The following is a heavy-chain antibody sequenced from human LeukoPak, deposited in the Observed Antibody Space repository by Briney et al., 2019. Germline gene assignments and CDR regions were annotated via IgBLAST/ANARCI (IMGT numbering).Heavy chain of an antibody. CDR3: VKGGDCSSTSCYADHYYYGMDV. Sequence: PGGSLRLSCSASGFTFSSYAMHWVRQAPGKGLEYVSAISSNGGSTYYADSVKGRFTISRDNSKNTLYLQMSSLRAEDTAVYYCVKGGDCSSTSCYADHYYYGMDVWGKGTTVTVSS. CDR2: ISSNGGST. CDR1: GFTFSSYA. V-gene: IGHV3-64D*06. J-gene: IGHJ6*04. D-gene: IGHD2-2*01.